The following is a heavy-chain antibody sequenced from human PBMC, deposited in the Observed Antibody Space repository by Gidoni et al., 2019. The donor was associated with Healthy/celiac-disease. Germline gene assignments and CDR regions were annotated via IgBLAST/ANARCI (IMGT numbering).Heavy chain of an antibody. CDR1: GFSLSTSGMC. J-gene: IGHJ4*02. D-gene: IGHD3-10*01. Sequence: QVTLRESGPALVKPTQTLTLTCTFSGFSLSTSGMCVSWIRQPPGKALEWLARIDWDDDKYYSTSLKTRLTISKDTSKNQVVLTMTNMDPVDTATYYCAREIWFGDFRVYFDYWGQGTLVTVSS. CDR3: AREIWFGDFRVYFDY. V-gene: IGHV2-70*15. CDR2: IDWDDDK.